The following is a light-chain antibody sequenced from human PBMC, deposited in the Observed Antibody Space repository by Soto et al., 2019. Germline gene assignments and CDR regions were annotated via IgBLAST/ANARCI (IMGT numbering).Light chain of an antibody. Sequence: QSALTQPPSASGSPGQSVTISCTGTRSDVGGYNYVSWYQQHPGKAPKLIIYEVTKRPSGVPDRFSGSKSGHTASLTVSGLQAEDEGDYSCTSFAGNNNFVFGGGTSSPS. CDR3: TSFAGNNNFV. CDR2: EVT. CDR1: RSDVGGYNY. V-gene: IGLV2-8*01. J-gene: IGLJ2*01.